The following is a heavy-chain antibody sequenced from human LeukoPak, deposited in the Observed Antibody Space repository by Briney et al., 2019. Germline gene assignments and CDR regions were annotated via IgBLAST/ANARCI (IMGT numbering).Heavy chain of an antibody. J-gene: IGHJ5*02. CDR3: ARDVSPLAAAGITPYNWFDP. V-gene: IGHV1-18*04. CDR2: ISAYNGNT. Sequence: GASVKVSYKASGYTFTGYYMHWVRQAPGQGLEWMGWISAYNGNTNYAQKLQGRVTITTDTSTSTAYMELRSLRSDDTAVYYCARDVSPLAAAGITPYNWFDPWGQGTLVTVSS. CDR1: GYTFTGYY. D-gene: IGHD6-13*01.